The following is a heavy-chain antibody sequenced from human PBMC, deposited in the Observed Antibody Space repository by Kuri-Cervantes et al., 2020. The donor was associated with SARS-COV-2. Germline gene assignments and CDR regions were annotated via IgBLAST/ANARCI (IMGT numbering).Heavy chain of an antibody. CDR1: GGTFSSYA. Sequence: SVKVSCKASGGTFSSYAISWVRQAPGQGLEWMGGIIPIFGTANYAQKFQGRVTITADESTSTAYMELSSLTSEDTAVYYCARDFLRGISGYDRALPYYGMDVWGQGTTVTVSS. CDR2: IIPIFGTA. V-gene: IGHV1-69*13. J-gene: IGHJ6*02. CDR3: ARDFLRGISGYDRALPYYGMDV. D-gene: IGHD5-12*01.